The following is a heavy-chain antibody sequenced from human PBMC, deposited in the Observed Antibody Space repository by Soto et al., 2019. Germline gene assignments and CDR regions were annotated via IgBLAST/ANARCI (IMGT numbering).Heavy chain of an antibody. D-gene: IGHD3-10*01. J-gene: IGHJ6*02. CDR1: GFTFSDYA. CDR3: AAPRDEYGSGVSWFTYGMDI. CDR2: LDGAGGST. V-gene: IGHV3-23*01. Sequence: GGSLRLTCLASGFTFSDYAMTWVRHVPGRGLEWVASLDGAGGSTYYADSVRGRFTISRDNSQNTLFLQMKRLTVDDTAIYYCAAPRDEYGSGVSWFTYGMDIWGQGTTVTVSS.